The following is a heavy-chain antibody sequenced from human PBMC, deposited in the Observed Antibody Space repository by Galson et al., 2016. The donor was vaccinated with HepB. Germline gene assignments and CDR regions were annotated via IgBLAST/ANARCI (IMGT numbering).Heavy chain of an antibody. CDR1: GFTFSSYT. V-gene: IGHV3-23*01. Sequence: SLRLSCAASGFTFSSYTMSWVRQAPGKGLEWVSAISGSGGNTYYADSEKGRFTISRDNSKNTLYLQMNSLRAEDTAVYYCATPRGYSYGYWDDTTTDYWGQGTLVTVSS. D-gene: IGHD5-18*01. CDR3: ATPRGYSYGYWDDTTTDY. J-gene: IGHJ4*02. CDR2: ISGSGGNT.